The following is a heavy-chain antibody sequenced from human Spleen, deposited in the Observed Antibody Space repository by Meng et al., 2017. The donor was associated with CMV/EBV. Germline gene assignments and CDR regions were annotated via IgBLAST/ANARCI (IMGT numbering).Heavy chain of an antibody. D-gene: IGHD3-3*01. V-gene: IGHV1-46*01. CDR2: INPSGGST. J-gene: IGHJ6*02. CDR1: GYTFTGYY. Sequence: ASVKVSCKASGYTFTGYYMHWVRQAPGQGLEWMGIINPSGGSTSYAQKFQGRVTMTRDTSTSTVYMELSSLRSEDTAVYYCARASTIFGVVTSLYYGMDVWGQGTTVTVSS. CDR3: ARASTIFGVVTSLYYGMDV.